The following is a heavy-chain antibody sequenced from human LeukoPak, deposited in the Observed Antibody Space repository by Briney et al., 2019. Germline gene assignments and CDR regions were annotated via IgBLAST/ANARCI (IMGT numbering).Heavy chain of an antibody. J-gene: IGHJ3*02. CDR3: ARGQGPAAPFDI. V-gene: IGHV3-7*01. Sequence: GGSLRLSCAASGFSFSRYWMSWVRQAPGKGLEWVANINQDRSERNYVDSVKGRFTISRDNPSNSLDLQMNSLRAEDTAVYYCARGQGPAAPFDIWGQGTMVTVSS. CDR1: GFSFSRYW. D-gene: IGHD2-2*01. CDR2: INQDRSER.